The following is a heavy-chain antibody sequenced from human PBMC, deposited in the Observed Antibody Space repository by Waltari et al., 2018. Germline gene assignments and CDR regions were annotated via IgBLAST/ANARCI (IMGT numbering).Heavy chain of an antibody. CDR2: IYYSGST. CDR1: GGSISSYY. J-gene: IGHJ4*02. Sequence: QVQLQESGPGLVKPSETLSLTCTVSGGSISSYYWIWTRQPPGKGLEWIGYIYYSGSTNYNPSLKSRVTISVDTSKNQFSLKLSSVTAADTAVYYCARQGFLEWLLDYWGQGTLVTVSS. D-gene: IGHD3-3*01. CDR3: ARQGFLEWLLDY. V-gene: IGHV4-59*08.